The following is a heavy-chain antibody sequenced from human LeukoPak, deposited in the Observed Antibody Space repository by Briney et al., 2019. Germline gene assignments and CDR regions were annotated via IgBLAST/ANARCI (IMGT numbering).Heavy chain of an antibody. CDR1: GYTFTSYD. CDR2: MKLNSGNT. D-gene: IGHD3-16*02. Sequence: ASVKVSCKASGYTFTSYDINWVRQAPGQGLEWMGWMKLNSGNTGYAQMFQGRVTMTRNTSISTAYMELSSLRSEDTAVYYCARPQLYDYVWGSYRSSFAFDIWGQGTMVTVSS. J-gene: IGHJ3*02. CDR3: ARPQLYDYVWGSYRSSFAFDI. V-gene: IGHV1-8*01.